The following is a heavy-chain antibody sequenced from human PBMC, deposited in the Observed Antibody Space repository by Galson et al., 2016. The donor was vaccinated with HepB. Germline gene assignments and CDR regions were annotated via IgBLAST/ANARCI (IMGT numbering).Heavy chain of an antibody. CDR1: GVSITTYY. V-gene: IGHV4-59*13. J-gene: IGHJ4*02. CDR3: AGFYTGTWSFDY. Sequence: SETLSLTCTVSGVSITTYYWSWIRQAPGKGLEWIGYNRYTGTAKYNPSLGGRVTISVDTSRRQNSLNLTSVTAADTAVYFCAGFYTGTWSFDYWGQGVLVTVSP. CDR2: NRYTGTA. D-gene: IGHD6-13*01.